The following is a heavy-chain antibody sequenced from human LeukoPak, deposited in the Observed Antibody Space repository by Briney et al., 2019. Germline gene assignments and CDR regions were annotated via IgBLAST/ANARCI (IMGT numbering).Heavy chain of an antibody. V-gene: IGHV1-69-2*01. CDR1: GYTFTDYY. CDR2: VDPEDGET. CDR3: ARDRPPRRSGSYYDY. J-gene: IGHJ4*02. D-gene: IGHD1-26*01. Sequence: ASVKISCKVSGYTFTDYYMHWVQQAPGKGLEWMGLVDPEDGETIYAEKFQGRVTITADTSTDTAYMELSSLRSEDTAVYYCARDRPPRRSGSYYDYWGQGTLVTVSS.